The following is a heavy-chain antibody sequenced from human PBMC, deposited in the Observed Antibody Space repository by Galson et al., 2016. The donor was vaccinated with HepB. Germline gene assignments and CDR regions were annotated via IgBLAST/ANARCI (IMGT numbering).Heavy chain of an antibody. Sequence: SETLSLTCTVSGGSISSSNYYWGWIRQPPGKGLGWIGSIYYSGSTYYNPSLKSRVTMSVDTSKNQFSLKLSSVTAADTAVYYCASSDWFRYFDYWGQGTLVTVSS. V-gene: IGHV4-39*01. CDR3: ASSDWFRYFDY. CDR1: GGSISSSNYY. J-gene: IGHJ4*02. D-gene: IGHD3-9*01. CDR2: IYYSGST.